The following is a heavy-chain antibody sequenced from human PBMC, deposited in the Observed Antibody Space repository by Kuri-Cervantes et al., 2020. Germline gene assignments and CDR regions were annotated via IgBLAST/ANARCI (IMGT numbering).Heavy chain of an antibody. D-gene: IGHD4-17*01. V-gene: IGHV3-11*01. J-gene: IGHJ4*02. CDR3: ARELRNDY. Sequence: GGSLRLSCAVYGGSFSGYYWSWIRQAPGKGLEWLSSISSSGTTIYYADSVKGRFTISRDNAKNSLYLQMNSLRAEDTAVYYCARELRNDYWGQGTLVTVSS. CDR2: ISSSGTTI. CDR1: GGSFSGYY.